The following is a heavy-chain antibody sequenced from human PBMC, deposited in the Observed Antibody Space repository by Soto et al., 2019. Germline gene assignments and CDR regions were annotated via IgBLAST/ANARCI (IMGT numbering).Heavy chain of an antibody. CDR3: TRDASRDSSARGWFDP. D-gene: IGHD6-13*01. Sequence: PGGSLRLSCAASGFTFRSFTMNWVRQAPGKGLEWVSTISSNSAYIYYTDALRGRFTISRDNAKNSLHLQMNSLRAEDTAVYYCTRDASRDSSARGWFDPWGQGTVVTVSS. CDR2: ISSNSAYI. CDR1: GFTFRSFT. J-gene: IGHJ5*02. V-gene: IGHV3-21*01.